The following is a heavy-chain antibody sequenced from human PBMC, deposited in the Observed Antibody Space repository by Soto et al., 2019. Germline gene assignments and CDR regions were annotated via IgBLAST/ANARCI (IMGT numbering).Heavy chain of an antibody. V-gene: IGHV3-30*18. CDR3: AKDPGIAAAGLYYFDY. D-gene: IGHD6-13*01. CDR1: GFTFISYG. Sequence: AGGSLRLSCAASGFTFISYGMHWVLQAPCKGLEWVAVISYDGSNKYYADSVKGRFTISRDNSKNTLYLQMNSLRAEDTAVYYCAKDPGIAAAGLYYFDYWGQGTLVTVSS. CDR2: ISYDGSNK. J-gene: IGHJ4*02.